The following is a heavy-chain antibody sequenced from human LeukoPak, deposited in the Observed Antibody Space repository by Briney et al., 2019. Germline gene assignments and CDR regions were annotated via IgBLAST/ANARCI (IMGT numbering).Heavy chain of an antibody. Sequence: SETLSLTCTVSGGSISSYYWSWTRQPPGKGLEWIGYMYYSGSTNYNPSLKSRVTISVDTSKNQFFLKLSSVTAADTAVYYCARRRVGATTWFDPWGQGTLVTVSS. D-gene: IGHD1-26*01. CDR2: MYYSGST. V-gene: IGHV4-59*08. CDR3: ARRRVGATTWFDP. CDR1: GGSISSYY. J-gene: IGHJ5*02.